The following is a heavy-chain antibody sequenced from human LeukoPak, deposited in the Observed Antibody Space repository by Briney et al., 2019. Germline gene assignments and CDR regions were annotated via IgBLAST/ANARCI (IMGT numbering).Heavy chain of an antibody. V-gene: IGHV1-69*02. CDR3: ARPTTVTLEGAFDI. Sequence: SVKVSCKASGGTFCSYTISWVRQAPGQGLEWMGRIIPTLGIANYAQKFQGRVTITADKSTSTAYMELSSLRSEDTAVYYCARPTTVTLEGAFDIWGQGTMVTVSS. J-gene: IGHJ3*02. CDR1: GGTFCSYT. D-gene: IGHD4-17*01. CDR2: IIPTLGIA.